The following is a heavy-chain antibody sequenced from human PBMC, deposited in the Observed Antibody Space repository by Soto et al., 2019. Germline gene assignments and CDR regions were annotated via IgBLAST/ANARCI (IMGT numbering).Heavy chain of an antibody. CDR2: INPSGGST. CDR3: ARARGAARHAFDI. CDR1: GYTFTIYY. V-gene: IGHV1-46*03. J-gene: IGHJ3*02. Sequence: VASVKVSCKASGYTFTIYYMHWVRQAPGQGLEWMGIINPSGGSTSYAQKFQGRVTMTRDTSTSTVYMELSSLRSEDTAVYYCARARGAARHAFDIWGQGTMVTVSS. D-gene: IGHD3-10*01.